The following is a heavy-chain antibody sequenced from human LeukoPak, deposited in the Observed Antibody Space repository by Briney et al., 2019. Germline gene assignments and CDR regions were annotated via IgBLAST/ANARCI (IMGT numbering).Heavy chain of an antibody. CDR3: ARRNVPISGYWNGAALDY. Sequence: PSETLSLTCTVSGGSLSSSSYYWDWIRQPPGKGPEWIGNIYYSGRTYHNPSLKSRVTISVDTSKNQFSLKLSSVTAADTAVYYCARRNVPISGYWNGAALDYWGQGTLVSVSS. V-gene: IGHV4-39*01. D-gene: IGHD3-22*01. J-gene: IGHJ4*02. CDR2: IYYSGRT. CDR1: GGSLSSSSYY.